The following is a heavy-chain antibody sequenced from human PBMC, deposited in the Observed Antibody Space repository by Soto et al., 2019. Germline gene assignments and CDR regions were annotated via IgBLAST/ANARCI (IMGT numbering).Heavy chain of an antibody. CDR3: ARLPGPLVAVLYIYPLDGREAMSEVDV. J-gene: IGHJ6*01. CDR1: GFTFNYYP. V-gene: IGHV3-30-3*01. CDR2: VSFDGSNK. Sequence: QMQLVESGGGVVQPGGSLRLSCAASGFTFNYYPMHWVRQAPGKGLEWVAVVSFDGSNKYYADSVKGRFTISKDNSKNTLYLQMNSLRREDTAVYYCARLPGPLVAVLYIYPLDGREAMSEVDVW. D-gene: IGHD6-19*01.